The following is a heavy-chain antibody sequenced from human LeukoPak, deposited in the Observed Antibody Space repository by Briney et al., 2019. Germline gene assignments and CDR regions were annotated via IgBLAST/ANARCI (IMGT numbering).Heavy chain of an antibody. J-gene: IGHJ4*02. Sequence: GGSLRLSCAASGFTFSNYNINWVRQAPGKGLEWISYISRSGTTMFYADSVKGRFTISRDNAKNSLFLQMNSLRADDTAIYYCATTTAFDYWGQGTLVIVSS. CDR1: GFTFSNYN. CDR3: ATTTAFDY. D-gene: IGHD1-14*01. V-gene: IGHV3-48*01. CDR2: ISRSGTTM.